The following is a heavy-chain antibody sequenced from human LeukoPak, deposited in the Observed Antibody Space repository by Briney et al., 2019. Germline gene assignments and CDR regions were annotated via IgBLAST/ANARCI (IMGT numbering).Heavy chain of an antibody. J-gene: IGHJ5*02. CDR1: GGSISSSSYY. V-gene: IGHV4-39*01. CDR2: IYYSGST. CDR3: ARLRGYCSSTSCPQGWFDP. Sequence: PSETLSLTCTVCGGSISSSSYYWGWIRQPPGKGLEWIGSIYYSGSTYYNPSLQSRVTISVDTSKNQFSLKLSSVTAADTAVYYCARLRGYCSSTSCPQGWFDPWGQGTLVTVSS. D-gene: IGHD2-2*01.